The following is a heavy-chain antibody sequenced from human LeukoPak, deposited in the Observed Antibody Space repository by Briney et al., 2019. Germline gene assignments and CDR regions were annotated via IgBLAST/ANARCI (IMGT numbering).Heavy chain of an antibody. CDR3: ARFGEVGVDMDV. CDR1: GYNFTGYL. Sequence: APVKVSCKASGYNFTGYLIHWVRQAPGQGLEWMGWVDPKRGVTRYAQKFQGRVTLTRDTSISTLYMELTSLRSDDTAVYFCARFGEVGVDMDVWGEGTTVIVSS. D-gene: IGHD3-16*01. V-gene: IGHV1-2*02. J-gene: IGHJ6*03. CDR2: VDPKRGVT.